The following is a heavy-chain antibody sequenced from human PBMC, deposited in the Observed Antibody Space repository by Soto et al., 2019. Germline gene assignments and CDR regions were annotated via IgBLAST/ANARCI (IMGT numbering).Heavy chain of an antibody. CDR2: IYYSGST. CDR3: ARRGTMVRGVNMDV. D-gene: IGHD3-10*01. CDR1: GGSIRSYY. Sequence: SETLSLTCTVSGGSIRSYYWSWIRQPPGKGLEWIGYIYYSGSTNYNPSLKSRVTISVDTSNNQFSLKLSSVTAADTTVYYCARRGTMVRGVNMDVWGQGTTVSVSS. J-gene: IGHJ6*02. V-gene: IGHV4-59*08.